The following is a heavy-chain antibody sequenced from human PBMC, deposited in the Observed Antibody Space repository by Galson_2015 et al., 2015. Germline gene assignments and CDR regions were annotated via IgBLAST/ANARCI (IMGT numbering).Heavy chain of an antibody. V-gene: IGHV5-10-1*01. D-gene: IGHD4-17*01. CDR2: IDPSDSYT. J-gene: IGHJ6*02. Sequence: QSGAEVKKPGESLRISCKGSGYSFTSYWISWVRQMPGKGLEWMGRIDPSDSYTNYSPSFQGHVTISADKSISTAYLQWSSLKASDTAMYHCARQGDYEYYYYGMDVWGQGTTVTVSS. CDR1: GYSFTSYW. CDR3: ARQGDYEYYYYGMDV.